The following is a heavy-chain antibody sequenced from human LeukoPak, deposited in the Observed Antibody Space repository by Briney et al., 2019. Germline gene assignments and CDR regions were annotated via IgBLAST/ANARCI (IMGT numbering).Heavy chain of an antibody. CDR3: ARQDSAIVYNWFDP. Sequence: PSETLSLTCTVSGGSISSYYWSWIRQPAGKGLEWIGRIYTSGSTNYNPSLKSRVTMSVDTSKNQFPLKLSSVTAADTAVYYCARQDSAIVYNWFDPWGQGTLVTVSS. V-gene: IGHV4-4*07. CDR2: IYTSGST. CDR1: GGSISSYY. J-gene: IGHJ5*02. D-gene: IGHD2-2*02.